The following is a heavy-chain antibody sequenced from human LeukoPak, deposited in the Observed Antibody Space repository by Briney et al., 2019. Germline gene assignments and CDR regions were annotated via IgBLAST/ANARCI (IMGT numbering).Heavy chain of an antibody. V-gene: IGHV7-4-1*02. Sequence: GASVKVSCKASGYTFTGYAMNWVRQAPGQGLEWMGWINTNTGNPTYAQGFTGRFVFSLDTSVSTAYPQISSLKAEDTAVYYCAREAPNYSSGDWFDPWGQGTLVTVSS. CDR1: GYTFTGYA. CDR3: AREAPNYSSGDWFDP. CDR2: INTNTGNP. J-gene: IGHJ5*02. D-gene: IGHD6-25*01.